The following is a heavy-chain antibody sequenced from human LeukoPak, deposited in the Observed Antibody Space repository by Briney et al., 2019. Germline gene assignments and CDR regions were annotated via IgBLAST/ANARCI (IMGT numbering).Heavy chain of an antibody. CDR2: ISGSGGST. CDR1: GFTFSSYA. Sequence: PGGSLRLSCAASGFTFSSYAMSWVRQAPGKGLEWVSAISGSGGSTYYADSVKGRFTISRDNSKNTLYLHMNSLRAEDTAVYYCARHLPPMVRGVILNYYYGMDVWGQGTTVTVSS. CDR3: ARHLPPMVRGVILNYYYGMDV. V-gene: IGHV3-23*01. D-gene: IGHD3-10*01. J-gene: IGHJ6*02.